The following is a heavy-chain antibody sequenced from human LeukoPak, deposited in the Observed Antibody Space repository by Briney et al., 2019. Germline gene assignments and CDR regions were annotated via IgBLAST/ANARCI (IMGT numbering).Heavy chain of an antibody. CDR1: GDSLSSHY. J-gene: IGHJ4*02. CDR2: IYGSGST. CDR3: ARNVGWYSHDS. D-gene: IGHD6-19*01. Sequence: NPSETLSLTCTVSGDSLSSHYWSWIRQPPGKGLEWIGYIYGSGSTHYDPSLRSRVTISEDTSKNQFSLKLTSVTAADTAVDYCARNVGWYSHDSWGQGTLVTVSS. V-gene: IGHV4-59*08.